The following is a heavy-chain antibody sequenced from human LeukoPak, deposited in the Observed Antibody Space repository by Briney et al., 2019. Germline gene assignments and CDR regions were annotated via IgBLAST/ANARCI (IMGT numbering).Heavy chain of an antibody. Sequence: GGSLRLSCAASGFTFSDYYMSWIRQAPGKGLEWVSYISSSGSTIYYADSVKGRFTISRDNAKNSLYLQMNSLRAEDTAVYYCARDLRYFDWSTNDYYYYGMDVWGQGTTVTVSS. CDR1: GFTFSDYY. V-gene: IGHV3-11*01. J-gene: IGHJ6*02. CDR3: ARDLRYFDWSTNDYYYYGMDV. D-gene: IGHD3-9*01. CDR2: ISSSGSTI.